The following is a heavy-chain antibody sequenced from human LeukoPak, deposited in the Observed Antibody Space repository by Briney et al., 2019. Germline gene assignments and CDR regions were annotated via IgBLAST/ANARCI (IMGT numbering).Heavy chain of an antibody. V-gene: IGHV4-34*01. D-gene: IGHD6-13*01. J-gene: IGHJ6*04. CDR2: INHSGST. CDR1: GGSFSGYY. Sequence: SETLSLTCAVYGGSFSGYYWSWIRRPPGKGLEWIGEINHSGSTNYNPSLKSRVTISVDTSKNQFSLKLSSVTAADTAVYYCARAPTAAGNYYYGMDVWGKGTTVTVSS. CDR3: ARAPTAAGNYYYGMDV.